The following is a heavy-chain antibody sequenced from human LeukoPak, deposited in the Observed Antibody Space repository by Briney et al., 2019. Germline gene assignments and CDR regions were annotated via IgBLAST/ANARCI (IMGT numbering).Heavy chain of an antibody. CDR2: ISSGAGTI. CDR1: GFTFSDYY. J-gene: IGHJ3*02. CDR3: ASPTAPDAFDI. Sequence: GGSLRLSCAASGFTFSDYYMSWIRQAPGKGLEWVSYISSGAGTIYYADSVKGRFTISRDNAKNSLYLQMNSLRAEDTAVYYCASPTAPDAFDIWGQGTMVTVSS. V-gene: IGHV3-11*01. D-gene: IGHD2-21*02.